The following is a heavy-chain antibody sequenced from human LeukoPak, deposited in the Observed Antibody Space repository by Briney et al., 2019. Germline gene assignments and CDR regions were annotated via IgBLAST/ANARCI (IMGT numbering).Heavy chain of an antibody. Sequence: GGSLRLSCAASGLTFNNYAMSWVRQAPGKGLEWVSSITYNGDDTHHADSVKGRFTISRDNAKNTLYLQMNSLRVEDTAVYYCASDLDPSPFDYWGQGTLVTVSS. CDR2: ITYNGDDT. CDR3: ASDLDPSPFDY. V-gene: IGHV3-23*01. CDR1: GLTFNNYA. J-gene: IGHJ4*02.